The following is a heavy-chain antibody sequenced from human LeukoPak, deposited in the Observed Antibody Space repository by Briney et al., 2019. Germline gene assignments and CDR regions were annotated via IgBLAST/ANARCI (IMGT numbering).Heavy chain of an antibody. D-gene: IGHD3-10*01. CDR1: GGSISSYY. Sequence: SETLSLTCTVSGGSISSYYWSWIRQPPGKGLEWIGYIYYSGSTNYNPSLKSRVTISVDTSKNQFSLKLSSVTAADTAVYYCARVSGGRITMVRGVIDAFDIWGQGTMVTVPS. CDR3: ARVSGGRITMVRGVIDAFDI. J-gene: IGHJ3*02. V-gene: IGHV4-59*01. CDR2: IYYSGST.